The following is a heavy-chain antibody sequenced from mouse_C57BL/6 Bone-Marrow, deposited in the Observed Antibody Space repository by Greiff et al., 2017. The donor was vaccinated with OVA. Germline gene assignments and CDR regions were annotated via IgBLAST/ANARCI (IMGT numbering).Heavy chain of an antibody. CDR2: ISDGGSYT. CDR3: AREYGSSLLGV. Sequence: EVKLVESGGGLVKPGGSLKLSCAACGFTFSSYAMSWVRQTPEKRLEWVATISDGGSYTYYPDNVKGRFTISRDNAKNNLYLQMSHLKSEDTAMYYCAREYGSSLLGVWGTGTTVTVSS. D-gene: IGHD1-1*01. J-gene: IGHJ1*03. V-gene: IGHV5-4*01. CDR1: GFTFSSYA.